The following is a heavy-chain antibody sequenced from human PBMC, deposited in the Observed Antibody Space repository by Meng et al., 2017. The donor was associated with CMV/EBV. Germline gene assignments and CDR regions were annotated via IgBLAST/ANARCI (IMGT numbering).Heavy chain of an antibody. Sequence: QVQLQQWVSGLLNPSETLSLTCAVYGGSFSGYYWSWIRQPPGKGLEWIGEINHSGSTNYNPSLKSRVTISVDTSKNQFSLKLSSVTAADTAVYYCARGVGATGKADYWGQGTLVTVSS. CDR3: ARGVGATGKADY. D-gene: IGHD1-26*01. CDR1: GGSFSGYY. V-gene: IGHV4-34*01. CDR2: INHSGST. J-gene: IGHJ4*02.